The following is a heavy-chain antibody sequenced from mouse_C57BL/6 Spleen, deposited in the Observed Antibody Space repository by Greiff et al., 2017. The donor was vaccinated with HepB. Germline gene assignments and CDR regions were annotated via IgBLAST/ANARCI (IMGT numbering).Heavy chain of an antibody. CDR1: GYAFSSSW. CDR2: IYPGDGDT. J-gene: IGHJ2*01. Sequence: QVQLQQSGPELVKPGASVKISCKASGYAFSSSWMNWVKQRPGKGLEWIGRIYPGDGDTNYNGKFKGKATLTADKSSSTAYMQLSSLTSEDSAVYFCAREGITTAHFDYWGQGTTLTVSS. V-gene: IGHV1-82*01. D-gene: IGHD1-1*01. CDR3: AREGITTAHFDY.